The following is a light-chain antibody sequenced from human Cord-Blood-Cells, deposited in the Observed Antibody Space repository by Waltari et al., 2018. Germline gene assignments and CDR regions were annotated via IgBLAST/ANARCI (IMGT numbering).Light chain of an antibody. V-gene: IGKV3-20*01. Sequence: EIVLTQSPGTLSLSPGERATLSCRASQSVSSSYLAWYQQNPGQAPRLLIYGASSSATGIPDRFSGSGSGTDFTLTISRLEPEDFAVYYCQQYGSPWTFGQGTKVEIK. CDR2: GAS. CDR1: QSVSSSY. J-gene: IGKJ1*01. CDR3: QQYGSPWT.